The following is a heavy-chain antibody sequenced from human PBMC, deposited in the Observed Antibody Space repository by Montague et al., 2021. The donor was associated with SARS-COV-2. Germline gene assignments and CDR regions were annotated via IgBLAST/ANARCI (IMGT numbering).Heavy chain of an antibody. Sequence: SETLSLTCAVYGGSFSGYYWTWIRQSPGEGLEWIAEINHSGTTNYNFNPSLRSRVTISVDTSKNQFPLKLSSVTAADTGVYYCARWDPQTLTLIGLRGKSASDYWGQGTLVTVSS. CDR1: GGSFSGYY. V-gene: IGHV4-34*01. D-gene: IGHD4-23*01. CDR2: INHSGTT. CDR3: ARWDPQTLTLIGLRGKSASDY. J-gene: IGHJ4*02.